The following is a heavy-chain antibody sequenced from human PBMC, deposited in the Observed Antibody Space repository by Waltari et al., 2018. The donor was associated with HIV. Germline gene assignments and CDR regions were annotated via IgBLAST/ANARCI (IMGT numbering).Heavy chain of an antibody. J-gene: IGHJ4*02. CDR3: ARGAGYCSSTSCYYFDY. Sequence: QVQLVQSGAEVKKPGSSVKVSCKASGGTFSSYAISWVRQAPGQGLEWKGGSIPIFCTANYAQKFQGRVTITADESTSTSYMELSSLRADDTAGYYCARGAGYCSSTSCYYFDYWGQGTLVTVSS. CDR2: SIPIFCTA. CDR1: GGTFSSYA. D-gene: IGHD2-2*01. V-gene: IGHV1-69*01.